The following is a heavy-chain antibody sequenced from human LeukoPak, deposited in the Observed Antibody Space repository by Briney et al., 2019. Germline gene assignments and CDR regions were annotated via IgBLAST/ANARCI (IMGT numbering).Heavy chain of an antibody. J-gene: IGHJ4*02. CDR1: GYTFTGYY. D-gene: IGHD1-26*01. V-gene: IGHV1-2*02. CDR2: INPNSGGT. Sequence: KPGASVKVSCKASGYTFTGYYMHWVRQAPGQGLEWMGWINPNSGGTNHAQKFQGMVTMTRDTSVSTAYMELSRLRSDDTAVYYCAREWELEGPFDYWGQGTLVTVSS. CDR3: AREWELEGPFDY.